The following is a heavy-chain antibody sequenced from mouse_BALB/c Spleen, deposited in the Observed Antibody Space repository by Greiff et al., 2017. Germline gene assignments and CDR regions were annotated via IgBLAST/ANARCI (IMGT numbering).Heavy chain of an antibody. D-gene: IGHD1-1*01. V-gene: IGHV5-17*02. CDR2: ISSGSSTI. CDR3: ARVDYGRGYAMDY. CDR1: GFTFSSFG. J-gene: IGHJ4*01. Sequence: EVQLVESGGGLVQPGGSRKLSCAASGFTFSSFGMHWVRQAPEKGLEWVAYISSGSSTIYYADTVKGRFTISRDNPKNTLFLQMTSLRSEDTAMYYCARVDYGRGYAMDYWGQGASVTVSS.